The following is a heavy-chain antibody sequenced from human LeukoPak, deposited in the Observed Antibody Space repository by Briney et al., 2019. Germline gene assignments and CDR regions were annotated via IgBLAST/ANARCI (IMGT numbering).Heavy chain of an antibody. Sequence: KPSETLSLTCTVSGGSISISSFYWGWIRQPPGKGLEWIGSIYYSGSTYYNPSLKSRVTISVDTSKNQFSLKVSSVTAADTAVYYCARHWDHRFLEWDNWFDPWGQGNLVTVSS. CDR2: IYYSGST. CDR3: ARHWDHRFLEWDNWFDP. V-gene: IGHV4-39*01. J-gene: IGHJ5*02. D-gene: IGHD3-3*01. CDR1: GGSISISSFY.